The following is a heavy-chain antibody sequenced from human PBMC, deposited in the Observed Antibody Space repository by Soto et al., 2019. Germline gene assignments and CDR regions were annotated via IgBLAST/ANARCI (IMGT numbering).Heavy chain of an antibody. CDR3: ARDPAYCGGDCYSFDY. CDR1: GGTFSTYA. V-gene: IGHV1-18*01. Sequence: GASVKVSCKASGGTFSTYAISWVRQAPGQGLEWMGWISAYNGNTNYAQKLQGRVTMTTDTSTSTAYMELRSLRSDDTAVYYCARDPAYCGGDCYSFDYWGQGTLVTVSS. J-gene: IGHJ4*02. CDR2: ISAYNGNT. D-gene: IGHD2-21*02.